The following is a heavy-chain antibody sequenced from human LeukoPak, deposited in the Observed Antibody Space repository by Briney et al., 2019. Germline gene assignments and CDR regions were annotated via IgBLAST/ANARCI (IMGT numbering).Heavy chain of an antibody. D-gene: IGHD2-21*01. J-gene: IGHJ4*02. V-gene: IGHV3-15*01. CDR1: GLIFRDAW. CDR3: THISSVPDRFNS. CDR2: IKSQGSGGTI. Sequence: GGSLRLSCTVSGLIFRDAWVSWVRQAPGKGVEWVGRIKSQGSGGTIDHAAPVKGRFSISRDDSRNTIYLQMNSLKTEDTGIYYCTHISSVPDRFNSWGQGTLVTVSS.